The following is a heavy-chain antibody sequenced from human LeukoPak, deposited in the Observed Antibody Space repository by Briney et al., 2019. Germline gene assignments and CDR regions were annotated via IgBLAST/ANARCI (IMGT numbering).Heavy chain of an antibody. D-gene: IGHD3-3*01. Sequence: ASVKVSCKASGYTFTSYYMHWVRQAPGQGLEWMGWINPNSGGTNYAQKFQGWVTMTRDTSISTAYMELSRLRSDDTAVYYCARGKSLSYDFWSGYYTLNWFDPWGQGTLVTVSS. CDR1: GYTFTSYY. CDR2: INPNSGGT. CDR3: ARGKSLSYDFWSGYYTLNWFDP. J-gene: IGHJ5*02. V-gene: IGHV1-2*04.